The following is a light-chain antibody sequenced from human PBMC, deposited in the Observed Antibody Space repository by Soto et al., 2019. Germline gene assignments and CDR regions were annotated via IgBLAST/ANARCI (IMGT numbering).Light chain of an antibody. CDR3: LQYNNWPQT. Sequence: EIVMTQSPATLSVSPGGRATLSSRASLSVSSNLAWYQQKPGQAPRLLTYGASTRATGIPATYSGSGSGTEFTLTNSSLQSEDFAVYYCLQYNNWPQTFGQGTKVEI. CDR2: GAS. V-gene: IGKV3-15*01. J-gene: IGKJ1*01. CDR1: LSVSSN.